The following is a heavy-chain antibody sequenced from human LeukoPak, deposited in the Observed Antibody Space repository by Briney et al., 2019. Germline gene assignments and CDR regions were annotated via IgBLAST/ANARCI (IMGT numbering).Heavy chain of an antibody. D-gene: IGHD3-22*01. CDR1: GFTFSSYA. Sequence: GGSLRLSCAASGFTFSSYAMSWVRQAPGKGLEWGSAISGSGGSTYYADSVTGRFTISRDNSKNTLYLQMNSLRAEDTAVYYCAKDPYYYDSSGYYASDYFDYWGQGTLVTVSS. V-gene: IGHV3-23*01. CDR3: AKDPYYYDSSGYYASDYFDY. J-gene: IGHJ4*02. CDR2: ISGSGGST.